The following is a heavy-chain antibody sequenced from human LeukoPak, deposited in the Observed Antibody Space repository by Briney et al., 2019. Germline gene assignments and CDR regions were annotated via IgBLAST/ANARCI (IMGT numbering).Heavy chain of an antibody. CDR1: GGSISSGGYY. CDR3: ARQQPGYYFDY. CDR2: IYYSGST. Sequence: PSQTLSLTCTVSGGSISSGGYYWSWIRQHPGKGLEWIGYIYYSGSTYYNPSLKSRVTISVDTSKKQFSLNLSSVTAADTAVYYCARQQPGYYFDYWGQGTLITVSS. V-gene: IGHV4-31*03. J-gene: IGHJ4*02. D-gene: IGHD6-13*01.